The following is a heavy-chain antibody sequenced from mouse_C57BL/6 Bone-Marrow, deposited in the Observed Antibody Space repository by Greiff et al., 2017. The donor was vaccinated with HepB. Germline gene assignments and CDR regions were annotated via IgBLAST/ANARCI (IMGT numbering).Heavy chain of an antibody. J-gene: IGHJ4*01. Sequence: EVKLVESGEGLVKPGGSLKLSCAASGFTFSSYAMSWVRQTPEKRLEWVAYISSGGDYIYYADTVKGRFTISRDNARNTLYLQMSSLKSEDTAMYYCTRDVDGVYYSNLYYAMDYWGQGTSVTVSS. CDR1: GFTFSSYA. CDR2: ISSGGDYI. V-gene: IGHV5-9-1*02. CDR3: TRDVDGVYYSNLYYAMDY. D-gene: IGHD2-5*01.